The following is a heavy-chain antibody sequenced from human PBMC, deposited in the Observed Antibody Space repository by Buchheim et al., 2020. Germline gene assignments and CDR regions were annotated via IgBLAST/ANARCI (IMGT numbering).Heavy chain of an antibody. V-gene: IGHV4-34*01. J-gene: IGHJ4*02. CDR1: GGSFSGYY. D-gene: IGHD5-18*01. CDR3: ARRGPLHRGYSYGYAWGWVY. Sequence: QVQLQQWGAGLLKPSETLSLTCAVYGGSFSGYYWSWIRQPPGKGLEWIGEINHSGSTNYNPSLKSRVTISVDTSKNQFSLKLSSVTAADTAVYYCARRGPLHRGYSYGYAWGWVYWGQGTL. CDR2: INHSGST.